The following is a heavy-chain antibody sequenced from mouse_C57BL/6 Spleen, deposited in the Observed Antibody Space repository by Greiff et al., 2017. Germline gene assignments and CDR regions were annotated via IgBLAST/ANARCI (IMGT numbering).Heavy chain of an antibody. CDR3: NQRESHSFAY. CDR1: GCNIKDDY. Sequence: DVQLVESGAELVRPGASVKLSCTASGCNIKDDYMHWVKQRPEQGLEWIGWIDPENGDTEYASKFQGKATITADTSSNTAYLPLSSLTSEDSSVYYCNQRESHSFAYWGQGTTRTVSS. CDR2: IDPENGDT. V-gene: IGHV14-4*01. J-gene: IGHJ2*01.